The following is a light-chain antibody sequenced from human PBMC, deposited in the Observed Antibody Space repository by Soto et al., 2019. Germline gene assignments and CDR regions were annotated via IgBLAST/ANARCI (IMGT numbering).Light chain of an antibody. V-gene: IGKV3-20*01. CDR1: QSVGSK. Sequence: EIVMTQSPATLYVSTGERVTLSCRASQSVGSKVAWYQQKPGQAPRLLIYGASNRATGIPDRFSGSGSGTDFTLTISRLEPEDFAVYYCQQYGSSGTFGQGTKVDIK. CDR3: QQYGSSGT. J-gene: IGKJ1*01. CDR2: GAS.